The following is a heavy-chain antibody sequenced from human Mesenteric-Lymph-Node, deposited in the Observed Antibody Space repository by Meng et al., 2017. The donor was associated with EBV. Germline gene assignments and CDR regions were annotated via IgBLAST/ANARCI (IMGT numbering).Heavy chain of an antibody. V-gene: IGHV4-34*01. J-gene: IGHJ5*02. Sequence: QVQLQQWGAGLLNPSATLSLTCGVYGGSLSGYYWNWIRQPPGKGLEWIGDINHGGSTSYNPSLKSRVTISVDTSKNEFSLKMTSVTAADTAVYYCARDRHFDPWGQGTLVTVSS. CDR2: INHGGST. CDR3: ARDRHFDP. CDR1: GGSLSGYY.